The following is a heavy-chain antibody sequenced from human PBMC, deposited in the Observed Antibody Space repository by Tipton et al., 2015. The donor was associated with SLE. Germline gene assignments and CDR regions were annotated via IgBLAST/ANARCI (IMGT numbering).Heavy chain of an antibody. J-gene: IGHJ4*02. Sequence: TLSLTCTVSGGSISSSDYYWTWIRQHPGKGLEWIGYIYYSGNTYYNPSLKSRITISVDTSTNQFSLKLSSVTAADTAVYYCARGGGDSSSCQDFDHWGQGNSVTVSS. CDR2: IYYSGNT. CDR1: GGSISSSDYY. V-gene: IGHV4-31*03. CDR3: ARGGGDSSSCQDFDH. D-gene: IGHD6-13*01.